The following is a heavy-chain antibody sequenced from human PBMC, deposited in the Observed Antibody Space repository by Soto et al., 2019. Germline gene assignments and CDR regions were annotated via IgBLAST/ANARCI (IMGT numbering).Heavy chain of an antibody. CDR2: INHSGST. V-gene: IGHV4-34*01. J-gene: IGHJ6*02. CDR1: GGSFSGYY. Sequence: ETLSLTCAAYGGSFSGYYWSWIRQPPGKGLEWIGEINHSGSTNYNPSLKSRVTISVDTSKNQFSLKLSSVTAAATAVYYCARGPYYYGMDVWGQGTTVTLSS. CDR3: ARGPYYYGMDV.